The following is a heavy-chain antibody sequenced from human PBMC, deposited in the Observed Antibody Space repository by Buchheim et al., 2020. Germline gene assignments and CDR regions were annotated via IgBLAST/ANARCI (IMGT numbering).Heavy chain of an antibody. CDR3: ARDPDIIVVVTATQTGYYGMDV. Sequence: QVQLQESGPGLVKSSGTLSLTCAVSGGSISSSNWWSWVRQPPGKGLEWIGEIYHSGSTNYNPSLKSRVTISVDKSKNQFYLKLSSVTAADTAVYYCARDPDIIVVVTATQTGYYGMDVWGQGTT. CDR1: GGSISSSNW. J-gene: IGHJ6*02. V-gene: IGHV4-4*02. D-gene: IGHD2-21*02. CDR2: IYHSGST.